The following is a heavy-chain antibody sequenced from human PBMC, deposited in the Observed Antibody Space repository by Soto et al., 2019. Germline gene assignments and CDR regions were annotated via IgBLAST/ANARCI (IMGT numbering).Heavy chain of an antibody. CDR2: INHDGSDE. CDR3: ARSRNLDS. V-gene: IGHV3-7*03. J-gene: IGHJ4*02. Sequence: GGSLGLSCAASGFTFSSYWMTWVRQAPGKGLEWVSNINHDGSDEYYVDSVKGRFTISRENAKNSLYLQMNSLRAEHNAVYSCARSRNLDSWRQGTLVTVSS. CDR1: GFTFSSYW. D-gene: IGHD1-1*01.